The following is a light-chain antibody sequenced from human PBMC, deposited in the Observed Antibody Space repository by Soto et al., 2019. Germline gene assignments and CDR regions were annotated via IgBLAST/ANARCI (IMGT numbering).Light chain of an antibody. J-gene: IGKJ1*01. CDR3: QQCGNSPPWT. V-gene: IGKV3-11*01. CDR1: QSVSSF. Sequence: EIVLTQSPATLSLSPGERATLSCRASQSVSSFLAWYQQKPGQAPRLLIYDTFNRATGIPARFSGSGSGTDFTLTISRLEPEDFAVYYCQQCGNSPPWTFGQGTKVDIK. CDR2: DTF.